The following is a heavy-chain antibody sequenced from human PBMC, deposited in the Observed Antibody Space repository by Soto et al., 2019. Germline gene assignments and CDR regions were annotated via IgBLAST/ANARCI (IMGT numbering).Heavy chain of an antibody. CDR2: ISAYNGNT. Sequence: ASVKVSCKASGYTFTSYGISWVRQAPGQGLEWMGWISAYNGNTNYAQKLQGRVTMTTDTSTSTAYMELRSLRSDDTAVYYCARDGDVVPAAIFAFAEFDPWGQGTLVTV. D-gene: IGHD2-2*01. V-gene: IGHV1-18*01. CDR1: GYTFTSYG. CDR3: ARDGDVVPAAIFAFAEFDP. J-gene: IGHJ5*02.